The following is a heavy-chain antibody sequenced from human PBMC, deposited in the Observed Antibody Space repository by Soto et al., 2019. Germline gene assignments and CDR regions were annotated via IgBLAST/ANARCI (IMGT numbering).Heavy chain of an antibody. J-gene: IGHJ6*02. CDR2: IDPSDSQT. D-gene: IGHD3-10*01. CDR1: GYSFAGYW. V-gene: IGHV5-10-1*01. CDR3: ASLDYGSGSYYYYGMDV. Sequence: GESLKISCKGSGYSFAGYWIPWVRQKPGKGLEWMGRIDPSDSQTYYSPSFRGHVTISVTKSITTVFLQWSSLRASDTAMYYCASLDYGSGSYYYYGMDVWGQGTRVTVSS.